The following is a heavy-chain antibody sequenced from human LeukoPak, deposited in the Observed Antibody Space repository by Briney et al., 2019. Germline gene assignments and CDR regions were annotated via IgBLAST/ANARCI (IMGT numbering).Heavy chain of an antibody. J-gene: IGHJ4*02. CDR3: ASLEGSSGSYEESGFDY. CDR2: IIPILGIA. Sequence: GASVKVSCKASGGTFSSYAISWVRQAPGQGLEWMGRIIPILGIANYAQKFQGRVTITADKSTSTAYMELSSLRSEDTAVYYCASLEGSSGSYEESGFDYWGQGTLVTVSS. D-gene: IGHD3-10*01. V-gene: IGHV1-69*04. CDR1: GGTFSSYA.